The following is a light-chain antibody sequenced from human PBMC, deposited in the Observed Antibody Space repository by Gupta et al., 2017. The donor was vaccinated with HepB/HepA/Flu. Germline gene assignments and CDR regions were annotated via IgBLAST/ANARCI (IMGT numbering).Light chain of an antibody. V-gene: IGKV2-30*01. J-gene: IGKJ2*01. CDR2: RTS. Sequence: DVVMTQSPLSLPVTLGQSVSISCRSSQSLLYKDDNTHLNWFQQRPGQSPRRLIYRTSNRDSGVPDRISGSGSGTDFTLQISRVEAEDVGVYYCMQGTYWPYTFGQGTKLEIK. CDR3: MQGTYWPYT. CDR1: QSLLYKDDNTH.